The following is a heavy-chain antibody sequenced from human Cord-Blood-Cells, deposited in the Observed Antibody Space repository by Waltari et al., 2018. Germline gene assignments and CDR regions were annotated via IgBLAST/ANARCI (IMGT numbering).Heavy chain of an antibody. CDR3: ARGPLYDFWGYYYYYYGMDV. CDR2: MNPNIGNT. J-gene: IGHJ6*02. Sequence: QVQLVQSGAEVQKPGASVKVSCKASGYTFTSYNINCVRQDSGQGVAWMGWMNPNIGNTGYAQKFQGRVTMTRNTSINTAYMELSSLRSEDTALYYCARGPLYDFWGYYYYYYGMDVWGQGTTVTVSS. D-gene: IGHD3-3*01. CDR1: GYTFTSYN. V-gene: IGHV1-8*01.